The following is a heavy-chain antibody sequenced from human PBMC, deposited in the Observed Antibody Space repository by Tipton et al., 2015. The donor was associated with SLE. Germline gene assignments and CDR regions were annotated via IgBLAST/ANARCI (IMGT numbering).Heavy chain of an antibody. J-gene: IGHJ4*02. CDR3: ARERLYSSSWFSD. CDR1: GGSISSSSHY. CDR2: IYHSGTT. Sequence: TLSLTCTVSGGSISSSSHYWGWIRQPPGKGLEWVGSIYHSGTTYNNPSLKSRLTLSVDTSNNQFSLNLSSVTAADTAVYYCARERLYSSSWFSDWGQGTLVTVSS. D-gene: IGHD6-13*01. V-gene: IGHV4-39*07.